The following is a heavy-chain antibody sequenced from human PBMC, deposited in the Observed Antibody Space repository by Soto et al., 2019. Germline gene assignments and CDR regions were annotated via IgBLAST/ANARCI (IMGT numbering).Heavy chain of an antibody. V-gene: IGHV3-23*01. CDR2: VSGSGGST. Sequence: PGGSLRLSCAASGFTFGNYAMSWVRQAPGKGLEWVSLVSGSGGSTYYADSVKGRFTISRDNSKNTLSLQMNSLRAEDTAVYYCAKTFRVASGIYYFDYWGQGTLVTVSS. J-gene: IGHJ4*02. D-gene: IGHD3-10*01. CDR3: AKTFRVASGIYYFDY. CDR1: GFTFGNYA.